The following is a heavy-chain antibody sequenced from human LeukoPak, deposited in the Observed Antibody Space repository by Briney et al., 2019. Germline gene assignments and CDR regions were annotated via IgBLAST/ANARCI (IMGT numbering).Heavy chain of an antibody. CDR3: TRGDYYDSSGYYFLFDY. Sequence: GGSLRLSCTTSGFTFGDYAMSWVRQAPGKGLEWVGFIRSKAYGGTTEYAASVKGRFTISRDDSKSIAYLQMNSLKTEDTAVYYCTRGDYYDSSGYYFLFDYWGQEPWSPSPQ. J-gene: IGHJ4*01. V-gene: IGHV3-49*04. CDR1: GFTFGDYA. D-gene: IGHD3-22*01. CDR2: IRSKAYGGTT.